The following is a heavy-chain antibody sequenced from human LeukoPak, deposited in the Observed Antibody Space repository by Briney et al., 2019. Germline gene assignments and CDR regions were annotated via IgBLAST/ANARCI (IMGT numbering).Heavy chain of an antibody. D-gene: IGHD2-15*01. CDR1: GFTFSGYG. Sequence: GGSLRLSCAASGFTFSGYGMHWVRQAPGKGLEWVAVIWYDGSNKYYADSVKGRFTISRDNAKNSLYLQMNSLRAEDSAVYYCARYSGGSGKVDYWGQGTLVTVSS. CDR3: ARYSGGSGKVDY. CDR2: IWYDGSNK. J-gene: IGHJ4*02. V-gene: IGHV3-33*03.